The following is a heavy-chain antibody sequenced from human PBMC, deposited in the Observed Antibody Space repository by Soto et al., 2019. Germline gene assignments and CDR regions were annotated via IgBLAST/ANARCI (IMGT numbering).Heavy chain of an antibody. V-gene: IGHV1-3*01. Sequence: XSVKVSCKASVYTFTSYAMHWVRQAPGQRLEWMGWINAGNGNTKYSQKFQGRVTITRDTSASTAYMELSSLRSEDTAVYYCARVYTIFGVVGAFDIWGQGTMVTVSS. D-gene: IGHD3-3*01. CDR3: ARVYTIFGVVGAFDI. CDR1: VYTFTSYA. J-gene: IGHJ3*02. CDR2: INAGNGNT.